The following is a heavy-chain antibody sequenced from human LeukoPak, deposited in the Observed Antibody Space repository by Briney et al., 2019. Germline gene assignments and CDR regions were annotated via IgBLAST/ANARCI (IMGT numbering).Heavy chain of an antibody. CDR3: ARDPVGNYEHGNYYGMDV. CDR2: IYYSGST. V-gene: IGHV4-59*01. D-gene: IGHD3-3*01. Sequence: KTSETLSLTCTVSGGSISSYYWSWIRQPPGKGLEWIGYIYYSGSTNYNPSLKSRVTISVDTSKNQFSLKLSSVTAADTAVYYCARDPVGNYEHGNYYGMDVWGQGTTVTVSS. J-gene: IGHJ6*02. CDR1: GGSISSYY.